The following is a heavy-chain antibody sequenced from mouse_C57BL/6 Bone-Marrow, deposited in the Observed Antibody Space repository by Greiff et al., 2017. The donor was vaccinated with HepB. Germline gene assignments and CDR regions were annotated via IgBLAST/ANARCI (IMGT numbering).Heavy chain of an antibody. CDR1: GYAFSSYW. J-gene: IGHJ2*01. CDR2: IYPGDGDT. Sequence: QVHVKQSGAELVKPGASVKISCKASGYAFSSYWMNWVKQRPGKGLEWIGQIYPGDGDTNYNGKFKGKATLTADKSSSTAYMQLSSLTSEDSAVYFCARWMDYYGSSYKDYFDYWGQGTTLTVSS. D-gene: IGHD1-1*01. V-gene: IGHV1-80*01. CDR3: ARWMDYYGSSYKDYFDY.